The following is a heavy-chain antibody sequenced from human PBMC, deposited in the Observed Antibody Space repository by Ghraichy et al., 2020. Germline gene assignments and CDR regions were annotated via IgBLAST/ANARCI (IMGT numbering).Heavy chain of an antibody. CDR1: GGSISSSSYY. D-gene: IGHD2-8*01. J-gene: IGHJ5*02. CDR3: ARHIAPLVYATRINWFDP. Sequence: SETLSLTCTVSGGSISSSSYYWGWIRQPPGKGLEWIGSIYYSGSTYYNPSLKSRVTISVDTSKNQFSLKLSSVTAADTAVYYCARHIAPLVYATRINWFDPWGQGTLVTVSS. V-gene: IGHV4-39*01. CDR2: IYYSGST.